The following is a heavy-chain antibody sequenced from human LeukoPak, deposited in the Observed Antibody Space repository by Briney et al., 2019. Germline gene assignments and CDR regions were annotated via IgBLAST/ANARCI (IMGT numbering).Heavy chain of an antibody. D-gene: IGHD3-3*01. CDR1: GYTFTSYG. J-gene: IGHJ4*02. Sequence: ASVKVSCKASGYTFTSYGISWVRQAPGQGLEWMGWISAYNGNTNYAQKLQGRVTMTTDTSTSTAYMELRSLRSDDTAVYYCARAPYYDFWSGYSKRDTGLVDYWGQGTLVTVSS. CDR2: ISAYNGNT. CDR3: ARAPYYDFWSGYSKRDTGLVDY. V-gene: IGHV1-18*01.